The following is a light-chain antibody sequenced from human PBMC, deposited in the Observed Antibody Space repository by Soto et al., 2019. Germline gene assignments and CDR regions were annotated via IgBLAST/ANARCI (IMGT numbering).Light chain of an antibody. V-gene: IGKV3-20*01. CDR2: GAS. J-gene: IGKJ1*01. CDR3: QQYGSSSWT. Sequence: EIVLTQSPGTLSLSPGERATLSCRASQSVSSSYLAWYQQKPGQAPRLLIYGASSRATGIPDRFSGSESGTDFTLTISRLAPEDFAVYDCQQYGSSSWTFGQGTKVEIK. CDR1: QSVSSSY.